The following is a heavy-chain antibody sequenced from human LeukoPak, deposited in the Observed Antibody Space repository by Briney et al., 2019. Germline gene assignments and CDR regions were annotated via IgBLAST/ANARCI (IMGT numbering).Heavy chain of an antibody. CDR1: GGSISSYY. D-gene: IGHD3-3*02. Sequence: SETLSLTCTVSGGSISSYYWSWIRPPPGKGRWWIGYIYYSGSTNYNPSLKSRVTISLDTSKHQFSLKLSSVTAADTAVYYCARQGHFWSGYYFFDYWGQGTLVTVSS. V-gene: IGHV4-59*08. J-gene: IGHJ4*02. CDR3: ARQGHFWSGYYFFDY. CDR2: IYYSGST.